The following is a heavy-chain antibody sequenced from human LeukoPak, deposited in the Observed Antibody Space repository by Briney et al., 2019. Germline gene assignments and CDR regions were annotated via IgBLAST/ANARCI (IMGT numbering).Heavy chain of an antibody. Sequence: SETLSLTCTVSGYSISSNNWWGWIRQPPGKGLEWVGYIYYSGNTYYNPSLKSRVTMSVDTSKNQFSLKLSSVTAADTAVYYCARESQHGMDVWGQGTTVTVSS. J-gene: IGHJ6*02. CDR3: ARESQHGMDV. V-gene: IGHV4-28*03. CDR1: GYSISSNNW. CDR2: IYYSGNT.